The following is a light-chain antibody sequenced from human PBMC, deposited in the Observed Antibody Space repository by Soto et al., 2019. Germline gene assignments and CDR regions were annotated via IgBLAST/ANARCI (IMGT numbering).Light chain of an antibody. CDR2: EVS. J-gene: IGLJ1*01. Sequence: QSVLTQPPSASGSPGQSVTISCTGTSSDIGAYIYVSWYQQHPGKAPKLMISEVSRRPSGVPERFSGSKSGNAASLTVSGLQADDEAHYYCSSYAGSNTFVFGTGTKVTVL. V-gene: IGLV2-8*01. CDR1: SSDIGAYIY. CDR3: SSYAGSNTFV.